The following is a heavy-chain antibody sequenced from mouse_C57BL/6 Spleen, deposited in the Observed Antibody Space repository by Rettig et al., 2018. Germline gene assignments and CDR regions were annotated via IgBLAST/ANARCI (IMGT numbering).Heavy chain of an antibody. J-gene: IGHJ3*01. D-gene: IGHD2-3*01. V-gene: IGHV8-8*01. Sequence: SQTLSLTCSFSGFSLSTFGMGVGWIRQPSGKGLEWLAHIWWDDDKYYNPALKSRLTISKDTSKNQVFLKIANVDTADTATYYCARSYDGYYQAWFAYWGPGTLVTVSA. CDR2: IWWDDDK. CDR1: GFSLSTFGMG. CDR3: ARSYDGYYQAWFAY.